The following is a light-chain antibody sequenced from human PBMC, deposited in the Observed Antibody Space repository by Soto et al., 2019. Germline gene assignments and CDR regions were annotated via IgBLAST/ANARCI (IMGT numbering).Light chain of an antibody. V-gene: IGLV2-14*01. Sequence: QSALTQPASVSGSPGQSITISCTGTSSDFGAYNYVSWYQQHPGKAPKLIIYEVSNRPSGVSWRFSGSKSGNTASLTISGLQSEDEADYYCSSHTTSNTRVFGTGTKVTVL. CDR2: EVS. J-gene: IGLJ1*01. CDR3: SSHTTSNTRV. CDR1: SSDFGAYNY.